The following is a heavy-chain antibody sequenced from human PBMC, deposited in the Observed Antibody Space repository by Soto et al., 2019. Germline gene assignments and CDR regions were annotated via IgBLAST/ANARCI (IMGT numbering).Heavy chain of an antibody. J-gene: IGHJ5*02. V-gene: IGHV4-34*01. Sequence: SETLSLTCSVYGGSFLGYYWSWIRQPPGKGLEWIGEINHSGSTNYNPSLKSRVTISVDTSKNQFSLKLSSVTAADTAVYYCARGRRRFDPWGQGTLVTVSS. CDR3: ARGRRRFDP. CDR1: GGSFLGYY. CDR2: INHSGST.